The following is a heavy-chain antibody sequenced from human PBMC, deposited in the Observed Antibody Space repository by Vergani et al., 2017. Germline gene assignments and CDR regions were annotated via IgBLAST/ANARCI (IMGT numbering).Heavy chain of an antibody. D-gene: IGHD5-12*01. CDR3: ATYPAGYSGYEPLGY. V-gene: IGHV4-31*03. CDR1: GGSISSGGYY. J-gene: IGHJ4*02. CDR2: IYYSGST. Sequence: QVQLQESGPGLVKPSQTLSLTCTVSGGSISSGGYYWSWIRQHPGKGLEWIGYIYYSGSTYYNPSLKSRVTISVDTSKNQFSLKLSSVTAADTAVYYRATYPAGYSGYEPLGYWGQGTLVTVSS.